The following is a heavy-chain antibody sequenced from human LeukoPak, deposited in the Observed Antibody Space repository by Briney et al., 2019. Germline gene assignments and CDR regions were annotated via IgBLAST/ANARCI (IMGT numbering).Heavy chain of an antibody. CDR3: ARDRSRTFDY. V-gene: IGHV4-4*07. Sequence: SETLSLTCTVSGGSITIDYWSWIRQPAGKGLEWIGRLHNSGTTKYNSSLESRVTMSLDTSKNQLSLKVTSVTAADTAVYYCARDRSRTFDYWGQGILVTVSP. J-gene: IGHJ4*02. CDR1: GGSITIDY. D-gene: IGHD1-7*01. CDR2: LHNSGTT.